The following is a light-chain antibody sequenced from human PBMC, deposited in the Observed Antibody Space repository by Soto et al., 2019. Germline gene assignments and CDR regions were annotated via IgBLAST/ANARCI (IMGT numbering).Light chain of an antibody. CDR1: SSDVGGYNF. Sequence: QSVLTQPASVSGSPGQSITISCTGTSSDVGGYNFVSWYQQQPGKAPKLMVYEVTNRPSGVSYRFSGSKSGNTASLTISGLQAEDEADYYCCSYAGSSTYVFGTGTKLTVL. J-gene: IGLJ1*01. CDR3: CSYAGSSTYV. CDR2: EVT. V-gene: IGLV2-23*02.